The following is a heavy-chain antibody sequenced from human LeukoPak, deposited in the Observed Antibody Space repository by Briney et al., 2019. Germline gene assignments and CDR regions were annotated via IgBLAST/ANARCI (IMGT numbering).Heavy chain of an antibody. D-gene: IGHD2-21*02. CDR3: ARGVGGDRDY. J-gene: IGHJ4*02. V-gene: IGHV3-74*01. CDR2: INSDGSIT. CDR1: GFTFSSSW. Sequence: GGSLRLSCAASGFTFSSSWMHWVREAPGKGLVWVSRINSDGSITSHADSVKGRFTISRDNAKNTVYLQMNSLRAEDTAVYYCARGVGGDRDYWGQGTLVTVSS.